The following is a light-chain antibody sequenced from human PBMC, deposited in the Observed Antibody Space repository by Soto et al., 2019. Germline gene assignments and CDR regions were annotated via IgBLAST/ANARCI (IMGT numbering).Light chain of an antibody. Sequence: DIQMTPSPSTLSASVVDRVTITCLASQSISSWLAWYQQKPGKAPKLLIYKASTLESGVPSNFSGSGSGTEFTLTISSLQPEDFATYYCQQYNSYPWTFGQGTKVDI. CDR2: KAS. CDR3: QQYNSYPWT. V-gene: IGKV1-5*03. J-gene: IGKJ1*01. CDR1: QSISSW.